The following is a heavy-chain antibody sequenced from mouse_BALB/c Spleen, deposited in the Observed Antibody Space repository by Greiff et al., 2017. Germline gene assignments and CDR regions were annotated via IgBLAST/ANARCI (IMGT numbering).Heavy chain of an antibody. J-gene: IGHJ1*01. V-gene: IGHV5-9-3*01. CDR1: GFTFSSYA. Sequence: DVKLVESGGGLVKPGGSLKLSCAASGFTFSSYAMSWVRQTPEKRLEWVATISSGGSYTYYPDSVKGRFTISRDNAKNTLYLQMSSLRSEDTAMYYCARSLLRDWYFDVWGAGTTVTVSS. CDR2: ISSGGSYT. CDR3: ARSLLRDWYFDV. D-gene: IGHD1-2*01.